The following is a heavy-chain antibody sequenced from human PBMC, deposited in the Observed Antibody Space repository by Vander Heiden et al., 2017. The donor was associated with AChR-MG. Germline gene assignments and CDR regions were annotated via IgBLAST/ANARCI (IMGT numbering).Heavy chain of an antibody. V-gene: IGHV3-30*18. D-gene: IGHD3-10*01. J-gene: IGHJ5*02. Sequence: VQLVESGGGVVQPGRSLSLSCAASGFTFSSDGMHWVRQAPGKGLEWVAVISYDGSNKYYADSVKGRFTISRDNSKNTLYLQMNSLRAEDTAVYYCAKGGYYYGSGSYNPNWFDPWGQGTLVTVSS. CDR2: ISYDGSNK. CDR3: AKGGYYYGSGSYNPNWFDP. CDR1: GFTFSSDG.